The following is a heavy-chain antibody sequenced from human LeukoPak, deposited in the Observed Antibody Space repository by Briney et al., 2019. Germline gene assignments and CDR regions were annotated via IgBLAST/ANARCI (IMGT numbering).Heavy chain of an antibody. CDR1: GASVNSDSYY. D-gene: IGHD4-23*01. J-gene: IGHJ4*02. CDR3: ARHYRGLDY. CDR2: IYNGGST. V-gene: IGHV4-61*03. Sequence: SETLSLTCTVSGASVNSDSYYWSWIRQPPGKGLEWVGHIYNGGSTNYNPSLKSRVTMSVDTSKNHFSVKLSSLTAADTAVYYCARHYRGLDYWGQGTLATVSS.